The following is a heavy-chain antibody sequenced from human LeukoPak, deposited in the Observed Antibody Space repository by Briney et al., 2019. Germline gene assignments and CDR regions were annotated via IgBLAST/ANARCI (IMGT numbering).Heavy chain of an antibody. CDR1: GYYFTSYW. J-gene: IGHJ4*02. CDR2: IYPGDSDT. V-gene: IGHV5-51*01. Sequence: PGESLKISCKGSGYYFTSYWIGWVRQMPGKGLEWMGIIYPGDSDTRYGPSFQGQVTISADKSISTAYLQWSSLKASDTAMYYCARRGYDSSAPPDYWGQGTLVTVSS. D-gene: IGHD3-22*01. CDR3: ARRGYDSSAPPDY.